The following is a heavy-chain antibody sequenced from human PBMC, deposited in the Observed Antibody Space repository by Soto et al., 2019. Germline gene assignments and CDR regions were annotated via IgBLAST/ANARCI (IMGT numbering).Heavy chain of an antibody. CDR3: ARGLDTAMAYNWFDP. Sequence: SETLSLTCAVSGGSISSGGYSWSWIRQPPGKGLEWIGYIYHSGSTYYNPSLKSRVTISVDRFKNQFSLKLSSVTAADTAVYYCARGLDTAMAYNWFDPWGQGTLVTVSS. CDR1: GGSISSGGYS. CDR2: IYHSGST. J-gene: IGHJ5*02. D-gene: IGHD5-18*01. V-gene: IGHV4-30-2*01.